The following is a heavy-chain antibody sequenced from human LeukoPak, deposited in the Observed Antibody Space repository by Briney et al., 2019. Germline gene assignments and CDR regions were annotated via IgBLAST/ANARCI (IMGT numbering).Heavy chain of an antibody. J-gene: IGHJ5*02. D-gene: IGHD2-15*01. CDR3: ARRGTTYCTVDSCHPNWFDP. Sequence: PGGSLRLSCEASGFTFSDSAMSWIRQAPGRGLEWISYINGSSSDTKYADSVKGRFTISRDNAKNSVYLLMNSLRAEDTAVYYCARRGTTYCTVDSCHPNWFDPWGQGTLVTVSS. CDR1: GFTFSDSA. V-gene: IGHV3-11*03. CDR2: INGSSSDT.